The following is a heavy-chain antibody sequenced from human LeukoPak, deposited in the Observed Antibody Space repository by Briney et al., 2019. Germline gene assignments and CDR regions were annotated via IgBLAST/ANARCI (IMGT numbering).Heavy chain of an antibody. V-gene: IGHV4-4*07. CDR3: ARLIGGDIVLMVYATHLPSDNWFDP. CDR1: GGSISSYY. J-gene: IGHJ5*02. D-gene: IGHD2-8*01. Sequence: SETLSLTCTVSGGSISSYYWSWIRQPAGKGLEWIGRIYTSGSTNYNPSLKSRVTMSVDTSKNQFSLKLSSVTAADTAVYYCARLIGGDIVLMVYATHLPSDNWFDPWGQGTLVTVSS. CDR2: IYTSGST.